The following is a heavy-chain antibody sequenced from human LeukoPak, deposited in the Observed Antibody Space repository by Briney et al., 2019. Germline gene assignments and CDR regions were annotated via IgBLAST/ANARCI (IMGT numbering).Heavy chain of an antibody. V-gene: IGHV4-30-4*08. CDR2: IYYSGST. J-gene: IGHJ4*02. CDR1: GGSISSGGYY. CDR3: GHYYYGSGSYYTDY. Sequence: SETLSLTCTVSGGSISSGGYYWSWIRQPPGKGLEWIGYIYYSGSTYYNPSLKSRVTISVDTSKNQFSLKLSSVTAADTAVYYCGHYYYGSGSYYTDYWGQGALVTVSS. D-gene: IGHD3-10*01.